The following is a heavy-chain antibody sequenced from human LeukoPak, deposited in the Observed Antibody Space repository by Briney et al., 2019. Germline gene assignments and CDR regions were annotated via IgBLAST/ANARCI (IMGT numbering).Heavy chain of an antibody. J-gene: IGHJ4*02. CDR2: ISSSSSYI. Sequence: GGSLRLSCAASGFTFSSYSMNWVRQAPGKGLEWVSSISSSSSYIYYADSVKGRFTISRDNAKNSLYLQMNSLRAEDTAVYYCARGYSYGLGGLYYFDYWGQGTLVTVSS. D-gene: IGHD5-18*01. CDR1: GFTFSSYS. V-gene: IGHV3-21*01. CDR3: ARGYSYGLGGLYYFDY.